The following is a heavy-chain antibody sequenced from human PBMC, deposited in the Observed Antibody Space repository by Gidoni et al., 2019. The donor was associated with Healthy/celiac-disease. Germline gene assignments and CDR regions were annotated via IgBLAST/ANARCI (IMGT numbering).Heavy chain of an antibody. CDR2: LSGRCGST. J-gene: IGHJ4*02. CDR1: GCTCSSYA. V-gene: IGHV3-23*01. Sequence: EVQRLESGGGLVQAGGARRRSGAASGCTCSSYAMSWVRQAPGKGLAWFSALSGRCGSTYYADSLQCRFTISRDNSMITLYLLMHSLRAEDPAVYYCAQASAPQCLESFGYWGQGTLVTVSS. D-gene: IGHD6-19*01. CDR3: AQASAPQCLESFGY.